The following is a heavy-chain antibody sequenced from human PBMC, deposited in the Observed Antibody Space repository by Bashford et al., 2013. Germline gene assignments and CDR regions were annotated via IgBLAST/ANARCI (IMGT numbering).Heavy chain of an antibody. CDR3: ARHTTTWNYYYYGLDV. V-gene: IGHV4-30-4*01. D-gene: IGHD1-14*01. CDR1: DGSISSGAYY. Sequence: SETLSLTCTVSDGSISSGAYYWHWSRQPPGKGLEWIGYIYRSGNTYYHPSLKSRVTISIDTSKNQFSLKLGSVTAADTAVYYCARHTTTWNYYYYGLDVWGQGTTVTVSS. CDR2: IYRSGNT. J-gene: IGHJ6*02.